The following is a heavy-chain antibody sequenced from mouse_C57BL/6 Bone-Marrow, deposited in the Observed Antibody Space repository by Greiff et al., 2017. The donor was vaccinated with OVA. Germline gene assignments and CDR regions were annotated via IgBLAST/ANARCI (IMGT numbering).Heavy chain of an antibody. J-gene: IGHJ1*03. CDR2: IDPANGNT. Sequence: VQLKQSVAELVRPGASVKLSCTASGFNIKNTYMPWVKQRPEQGLEWIGRIDPANGNTKYAPKFQGKATITADTSSNTAYLQLSSLTSEDTAIYYCAREDGNYWYFDVWGTGTTVTVSS. D-gene: IGHD2-1*01. CDR3: AREDGNYWYFDV. V-gene: IGHV14-3*01. CDR1: GFNIKNTY.